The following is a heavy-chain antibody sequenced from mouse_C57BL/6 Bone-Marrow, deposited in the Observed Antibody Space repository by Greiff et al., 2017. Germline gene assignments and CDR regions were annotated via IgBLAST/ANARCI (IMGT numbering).Heavy chain of an antibody. V-gene: IGHV5-4*01. D-gene: IGHD2-10*02. J-gene: IGHJ2*01. CDR1: GFTFSSYA. CDR3: AREAYGKDY. Sequence: EVKVVESGGGLVKPGGSLKLSCAASGFTFSSYAMSWVRQTPEKRLEWVATISDGGSYTYYPDNVKGRFTISRDNAKNNLYLQMSQLKSEYTAMYYCAREAYGKDYWGQGATLTVSS. CDR2: ISDGGSYT.